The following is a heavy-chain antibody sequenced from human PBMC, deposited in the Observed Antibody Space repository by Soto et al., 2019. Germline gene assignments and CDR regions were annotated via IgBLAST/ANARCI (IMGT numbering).Heavy chain of an antibody. CDR3: ARDRARYCSGGSCLLYYYGMDV. V-gene: IGHV3-53*01. Sequence: LXLFCAAFVCTFSDNYMSWVRQAPGKGLEWVSVIYSGGSTYYADSVKGRFTISRDNSKNTLYLQMNSLRAEDTAVYYCARDRARYCSGGSCLLYYYGMDVWGQGTTVTVSS. D-gene: IGHD2-15*01. CDR2: IYSGGST. J-gene: IGHJ6*02. CDR1: VCTFSDNY.